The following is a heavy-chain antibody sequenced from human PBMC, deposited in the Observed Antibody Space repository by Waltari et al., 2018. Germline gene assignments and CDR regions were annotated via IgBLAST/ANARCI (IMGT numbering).Heavy chain of an antibody. CDR3: ARETAADSYGHEGFDY. D-gene: IGHD5-18*01. V-gene: IGHV4-39*07. CDR1: GGSISSSSYY. CDR2: IYYSGST. J-gene: IGHJ4*02. Sequence: QLQLQESGPGLVKPSETLSLTCTVSGGSISSSSYYWGWIRQPPGKGLEWIGSIYYSGSTYYNPSLKSRVTISVDTSKNQFSLKLSSVTAADTAVYYCARETAADSYGHEGFDYWGQGTLVTVSS.